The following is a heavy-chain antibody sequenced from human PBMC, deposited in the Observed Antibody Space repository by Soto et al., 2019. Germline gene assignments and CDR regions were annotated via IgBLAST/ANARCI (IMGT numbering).Heavy chain of an antibody. V-gene: IGHV4-59*01. J-gene: IGHJ6*02. CDR2: IYYSGST. D-gene: IGHD5-12*01. Sequence: PSETLSLTCTVSGGSISGYYWSWIRQPPGKGLEWSGYIYYSGSTNYNPSLKSRVTISVDTSKNQFSLKLSSVTAADTAVYYCARARGGYLLYYYYGMDIWGQGTRVTVS. CDR1: GGSISGYY. CDR3: ARARGGYLLYYYYGMDI.